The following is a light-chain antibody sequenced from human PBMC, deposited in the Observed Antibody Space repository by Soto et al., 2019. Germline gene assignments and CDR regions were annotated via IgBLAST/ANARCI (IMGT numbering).Light chain of an antibody. CDR1: SNDVGIYNY. CDR2: EVT. J-gene: IGLJ3*02. Sequence: QSVLTQPASVSGSPGQSITISCTGTSNDVGIYNYVSWYQQHPGKAPKLIIYEVTNRPSGVSDRFSGSKSDNTASLTISGLQAEDEADYYCQSYDNSLNEWVFGGGTKLTVL. CDR3: QSYDNSLNEWV. V-gene: IGLV2-14*01.